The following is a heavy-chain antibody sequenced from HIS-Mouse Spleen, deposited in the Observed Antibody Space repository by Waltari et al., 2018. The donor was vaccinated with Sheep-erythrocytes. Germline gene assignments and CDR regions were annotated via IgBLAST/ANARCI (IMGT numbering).Heavy chain of an antibody. Sequence: EVQLVESGGVLVKPGGSLRLSCAAFVVTFRSYSMNWVRQAPGKGLEWVSSISSSSSYIYYADSVKGRFTISRDNAKNSLYLQMNSLRAEDTAVYYCARDSTSDAFDIWGQGTMVTVSS. CDR3: ARDSTSDAFDI. D-gene: IGHD6-6*01. CDR1: VVTFRSYS. CDR2: ISSSSSYI. J-gene: IGHJ3*02. V-gene: IGHV3-21*01.